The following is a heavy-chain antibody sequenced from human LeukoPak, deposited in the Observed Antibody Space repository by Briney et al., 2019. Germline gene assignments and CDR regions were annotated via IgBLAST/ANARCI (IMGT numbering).Heavy chain of an antibody. CDR1: GGSISNYY. CDR3: AREGGGYDRDWFDP. D-gene: IGHD5-12*01. CDR2: IYYSGST. Sequence: ASETLSLTCTVSGGSISNYYWSWIRQPPGKGLEWIGYIYYSGSTNYNPSLKSRVTISVDTSKNQFSLKLSSVTAADTAVYYCAREGGGYDRDWFDPWGQGTLVTVSS. V-gene: IGHV4-59*01. J-gene: IGHJ5*02.